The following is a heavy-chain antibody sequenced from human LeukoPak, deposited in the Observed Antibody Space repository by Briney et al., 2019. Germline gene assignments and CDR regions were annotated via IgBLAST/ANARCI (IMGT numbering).Heavy chain of an antibody. D-gene: IGHD6-6*01. Sequence: GGSLRLSCAAYGFTFLTFRMSRLRQAPGKGRVGLTTIRQDGSENYYEFSVRGRFTISRDNAKNSLYLQINSLRAEDSAVYCCTRDPRQFDSCGQGTLVTVSS. V-gene: IGHV3-7*01. CDR1: GFTFLTFR. CDR3: TRDPRQFDS. CDR2: IRQDGSEN. J-gene: IGHJ5*01.